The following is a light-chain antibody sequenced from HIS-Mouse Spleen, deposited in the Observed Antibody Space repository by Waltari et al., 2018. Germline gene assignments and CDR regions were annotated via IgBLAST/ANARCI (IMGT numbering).Light chain of an antibody. CDR1: AGISNY. CDR2: AAS. V-gene: IGKV1-27*01. CDR3: QKYNSAPWT. Sequence: DIQMTQSPSALSASVGDRVTITCRTSAGISNYLALYQHIPGKVPKLLIYAASTLQSGVPSRFSGSGSGTDFTLTISSLQPEDVATYYCQKYNSAPWTFGQGTKVEIK. J-gene: IGKJ1*01.